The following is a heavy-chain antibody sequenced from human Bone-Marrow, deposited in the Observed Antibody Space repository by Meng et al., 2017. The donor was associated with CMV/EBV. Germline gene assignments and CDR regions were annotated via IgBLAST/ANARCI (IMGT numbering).Heavy chain of an antibody. Sequence: TCAVYGGSFSGYYWSWIRQPPGKGLEWIGEINHSGSTNYNPSLKSRVTISVDTSKNQFSLKLSSVTAADTAVYYCARESSWDFGWFDPWGQGTLVTVSS. J-gene: IGHJ5*02. CDR3: ARESSWDFGWFDP. CDR1: GGSFSGYY. D-gene: IGHD6-13*01. V-gene: IGHV4-34*01. CDR2: INHSGST.